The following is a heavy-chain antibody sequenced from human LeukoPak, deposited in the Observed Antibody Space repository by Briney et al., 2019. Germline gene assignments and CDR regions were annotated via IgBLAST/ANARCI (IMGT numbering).Heavy chain of an antibody. CDR2: IRYDGSNK. CDR3: AKTDSYGSKPFDY. V-gene: IGHV3-30*02. Sequence: GGSLRLSCAASGFTFSSYGMHWVRQAPGKGLEWVAFIRYDGSNKYYADSVKGRFTISRDNSKNTLFMQMNSLRAEDTAVYYCAKTDSYGSKPFDYWGQGTLVTVSS. J-gene: IGHJ4*02. D-gene: IGHD5-18*01. CDR1: GFTFSSYG.